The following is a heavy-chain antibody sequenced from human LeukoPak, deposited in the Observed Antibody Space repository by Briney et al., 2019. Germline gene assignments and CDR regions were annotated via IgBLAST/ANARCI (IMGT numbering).Heavy chain of an antibody. J-gene: IGHJ4*02. Sequence: KTSETLSLTCTVSGGSISSSSYYWGWIRQPPGKGLECIGSMYYSGSTYYNPPLKSRVTISVDTSKNQLSLNLRSVTAADTAVYYCVRLNGGYYEAIFDYWGQGTLVTVSS. CDR1: GGSISSSSYY. V-gene: IGHV4-39*01. D-gene: IGHD3-22*01. CDR3: VRLNGGYYEAIFDY. CDR2: MYYSGST.